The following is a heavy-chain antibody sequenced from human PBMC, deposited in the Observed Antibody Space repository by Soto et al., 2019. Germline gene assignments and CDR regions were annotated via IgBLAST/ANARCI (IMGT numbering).Heavy chain of an antibody. CDR2: IGESGTPT. Sequence: PGGSLRLSCAASGFTFSSYAMKWVRQAPGKGLEWVSLIGESGTPTYYADSVKGRFIISRDNSGNTLFLEMYSLRAEDTAVYYCARYIPGVCYYGMDVWGQGTTVTVSS. CDR1: GFTFSSYA. D-gene: IGHD2-2*01. V-gene: IGHV3-23*01. CDR3: ARYIPGVCYYGMDV. J-gene: IGHJ6*02.